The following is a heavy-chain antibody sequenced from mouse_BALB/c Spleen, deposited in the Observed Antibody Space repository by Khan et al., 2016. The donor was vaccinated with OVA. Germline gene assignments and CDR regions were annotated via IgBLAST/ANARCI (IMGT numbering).Heavy chain of an antibody. V-gene: IGHV3-8*02. CDR3: AGSTCRYAFAY. CDR2: MIYSGNT. J-gene: IGHJ3*01. Sequence: EVQLQESGPSLVKPSQTLSLTCSATGDSITSGYWSWIRKFPGNKLEYMGYMIYSGNTYYNPSLKSRISITRHTSKNQYYLQLNSVSTVDTATYCCAGSTCRYAFAYWVRGTLVTVSA. CDR1: GDSITSGY. D-gene: IGHD2-14*01.